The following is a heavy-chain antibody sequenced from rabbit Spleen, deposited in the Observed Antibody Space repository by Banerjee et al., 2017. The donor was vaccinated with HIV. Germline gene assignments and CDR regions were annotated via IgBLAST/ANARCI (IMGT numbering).Heavy chain of an antibody. V-gene: IGHV1S40*01. J-gene: IGHJ4*01. CDR1: GFSFSIVNY. D-gene: IGHD8-1*01. Sequence: QSLEESGGGLVQPEGSLTLTCTASGFSFSIVNYMCWVRQAPGKGLEWIACIYTSSGSTYYANWAKGRFTSSKTSSTTVTLQMTSLTAADTATYFCARAYGTSFDWYDFNLWGPGTLSPS. CDR3: ARAYGTSFDWYDFNL. CDR2: IYTSSGST.